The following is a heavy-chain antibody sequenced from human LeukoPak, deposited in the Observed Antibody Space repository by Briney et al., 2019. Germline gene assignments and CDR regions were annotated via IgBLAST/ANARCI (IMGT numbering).Heavy chain of an antibody. V-gene: IGHV1-69*13. J-gene: IGHJ4*02. CDR1: GGTFSSYA. Sequence: SVKVSCKASGGTFSSYAISWVRQAPGQGLEWMGGIIPIFGTANYAQKFQGRVTITADESTSTAYMELSSLGSEDTAVYYCARDQGGQGDFDYWGQGTLVTVSS. D-gene: IGHD2-15*01. CDR2: IIPIFGTA. CDR3: ARDQGGQGDFDY.